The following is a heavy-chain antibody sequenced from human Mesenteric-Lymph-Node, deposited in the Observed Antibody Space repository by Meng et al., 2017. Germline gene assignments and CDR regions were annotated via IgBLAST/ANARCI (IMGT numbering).Heavy chain of an antibody. D-gene: IGHD5-24*01. Sequence: QVGSGESGGGLVEPGGSLKLSCAASGYMFNDYFMSWIRQTPGKGLEWISCISSSGSSTFYADSVKGRFTISRDNANNVLFLEMNSLGVDDTAVYYCAREFSVMADGYLDPWGQGTLVTVSS. CDR1: GYMFNDYF. CDR2: ISSSGSST. V-gene: IGHV3-11*04. J-gene: IGHJ5*02. CDR3: AREFSVMADGYLDP.